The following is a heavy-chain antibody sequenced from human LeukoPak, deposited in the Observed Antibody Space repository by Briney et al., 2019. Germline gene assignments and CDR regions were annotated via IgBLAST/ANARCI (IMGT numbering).Heavy chain of an antibody. Sequence: ASVKVSCKASGYTFSGHYLHWVRQAPGQGLEWMGRINPNTGVTQYTEDFQGRVTMTGDTSISTAYMELNGLRSDDTAVYYCARGPPNWGYDYWGPGTLVTVSS. CDR2: INPNTGVT. CDR1: GYTFSGHY. V-gene: IGHV1-2*06. J-gene: IGHJ4*02. D-gene: IGHD7-27*01. CDR3: ARGPPNWGYDY.